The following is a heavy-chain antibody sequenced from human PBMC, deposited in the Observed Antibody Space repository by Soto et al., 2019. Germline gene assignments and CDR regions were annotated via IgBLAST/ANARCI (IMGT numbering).Heavy chain of an antibody. V-gene: IGHV4-59*08. CDR2: IYYSGST. D-gene: IGHD6-13*01. CDR1: GGSISSYY. Sequence: QVQLQESGPGLVKPSETLSLTCTVSGGSISSYYWSWIRQPPGKGLEWIGYIYYSGSTNYNPSLKSRVTISVDPSKNQFSLKLSSVTAADTAVYYCARHVKSKSSSSSNWFDPWGQGTLVTVSS. J-gene: IGHJ5*02. CDR3: ARHVKSKSSSSSNWFDP.